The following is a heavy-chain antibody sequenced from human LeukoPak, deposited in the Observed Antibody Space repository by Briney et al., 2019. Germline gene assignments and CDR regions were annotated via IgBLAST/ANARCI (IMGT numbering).Heavy chain of an antibody. Sequence: ASVKVSCKASGYTFSSYGISWVRQAPGQGLEWVGRINPYNGNKKYVQKFYDRVSMTTDTSTSTAYMELRRLRSGDTAMYYCARGPRYDYDSSVYYFEFWGQGTLVTVSS. CDR1: GYTFSSYG. V-gene: IGHV1-18*01. CDR3: ARGPRYDYDSSVYYFEF. J-gene: IGHJ4*02. CDR2: INPYNGNK. D-gene: IGHD3-22*01.